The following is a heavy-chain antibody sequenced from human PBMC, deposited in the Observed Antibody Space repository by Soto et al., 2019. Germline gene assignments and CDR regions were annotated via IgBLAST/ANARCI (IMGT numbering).Heavy chain of an antibody. D-gene: IGHD3-10*01. Sequence: VGSLRLSCASSVFTFGTTDMSWVRQSPGEGLEWVSTIDGSGGITYYADSVKGRFTISRDNSRNTVYLQMNSLRGDDTALYYCVRNSGWFNTGAQGDLVTV. CDR2: IDGSGGIT. J-gene: IGHJ5*02. CDR3: VRNSGWFNT. V-gene: IGHV3-23*01. CDR1: VFTFGTTD.